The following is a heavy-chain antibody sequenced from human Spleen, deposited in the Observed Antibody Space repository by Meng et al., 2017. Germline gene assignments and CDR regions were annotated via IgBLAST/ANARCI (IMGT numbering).Heavy chain of an antibody. V-gene: IGHV6-1*01. J-gene: IGHJ4*02. D-gene: IGHD5-24*01. CDR3: ARGDGYIIDY. CDR1: GDSVASISAA. CDR2: TYYRSKWFN. Sequence: VQLQQAGPGLVKPSQTPSLTCAISGDSVASISAAWNWIRQSPSRGLEWLGRTYYRSKWFNDYALSVKSRVTVNPDTSKNQFSLQLNSVTPEDTAVYYCARGDGYIIDYWGQGTLVTVSS.